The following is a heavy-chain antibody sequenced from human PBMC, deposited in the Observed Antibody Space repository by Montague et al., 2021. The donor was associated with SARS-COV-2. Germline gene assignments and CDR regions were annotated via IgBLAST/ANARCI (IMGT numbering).Heavy chain of an antibody. CDR2: INHSGST. V-gene: IGHV4-34*01. CDR1: GGSFSGYY. D-gene: IGHD3-22*01. CDR3: AGGTKRVFTYDYDSSGYESDY. Sequence: SETLSLTCAVYGGSFSGYYWSWIRQPPGKGLEWIGEINHSGSTKYNPSLKSRVTISVDTSKNQFSLKLSSVTAADTAVYYCAGGTKRVFTYDYDSSGYESDYWGQGTLVTVSS. J-gene: IGHJ4*02.